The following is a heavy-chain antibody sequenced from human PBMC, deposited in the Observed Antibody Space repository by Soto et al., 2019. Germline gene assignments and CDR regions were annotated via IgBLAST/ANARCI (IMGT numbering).Heavy chain of an antibody. V-gene: IGHV1-58*01. D-gene: IGHD5-12*01. J-gene: IGHJ4*02. Sequence: QMQLVQSGPEVRKPGTSVKVSCKASGLTFSSSAVQWVRQARGQRLEWIGWIVVGSGSTKYAQKFQERVTIPRDMSTSTAYMELNSLRSEDTAVYYCAAPPNRDAYNYGYWGQGTLVTVSS. CDR3: AAPPNRDAYNYGY. CDR2: IVVGSGST. CDR1: GLTFSSSA.